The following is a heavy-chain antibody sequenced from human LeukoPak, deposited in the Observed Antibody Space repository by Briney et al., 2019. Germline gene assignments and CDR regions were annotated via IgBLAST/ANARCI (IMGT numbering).Heavy chain of an antibody. V-gene: IGHV1-18*04. Sequence: ASVKVSCKASGYSFTSHYMHWVRQAPGQGLEWMGWISTYNGNINYAQKFQGRVTMTIDTSTSTAYMQLRSLRSDDTAVYYCARDKKGVAAPWDPWGQGTLVTVSS. D-gene: IGHD6-13*01. CDR2: ISTYNGNI. CDR3: ARDKKGVAAPWDP. J-gene: IGHJ5*02. CDR1: GYSFTSHY.